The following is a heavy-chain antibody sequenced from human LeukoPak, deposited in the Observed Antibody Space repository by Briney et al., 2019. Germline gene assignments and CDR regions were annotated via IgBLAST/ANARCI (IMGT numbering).Heavy chain of an antibody. Sequence: PSETLSLTCTVSGGSISSYYWSWIRQPPGKGLEWIGYIYYSGSTNYSPSLKSRVTISVDTSKNQFSLKLSSVTAADTAVYYCARASLWFGTDFDYWGQGTLVTVSS. CDR3: ARASLWFGTDFDY. V-gene: IGHV4-59*01. CDR1: GGSISSYY. D-gene: IGHD3-10*01. CDR2: IYYSGST. J-gene: IGHJ4*02.